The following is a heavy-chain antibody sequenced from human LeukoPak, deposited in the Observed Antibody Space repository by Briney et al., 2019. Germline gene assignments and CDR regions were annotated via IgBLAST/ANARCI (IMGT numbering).Heavy chain of an antibody. CDR1: GYTFTSYD. CDR3: ARDPTREKNWFDP. CDR2: IIPIFGTA. V-gene: IGHV1-69*13. J-gene: IGHJ5*02. Sequence: SVKVSCKASGYTFTSYDINWVRQAPGQGLEWMGGIIPIFGTANYAQKFQGRVTITADESTSTAYMELSSLRSEDTAVYYCARDPTREKNWFDPWGQGTLVTVSS.